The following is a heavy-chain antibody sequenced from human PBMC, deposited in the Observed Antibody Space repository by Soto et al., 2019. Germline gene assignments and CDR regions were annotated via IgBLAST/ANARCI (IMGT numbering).Heavy chain of an antibody. CDR1: GFTFSSYA. J-gene: IGHJ4*02. CDR3: AKDWVWGSPRTPRQIRGFDY. V-gene: IGHV3-23*01. CDR2: ISGSGGST. D-gene: IGHD3-16*01. Sequence: GGSLRLSCAASGFTFSSYAMSWVRQAPGKGLEWVSAISGSGGSTYYADSVKGRFTISRDNSKNTLYLQMNSLRAEDTAVYYCAKDWVWGSPRTPRQIRGFDYWGQGTLVTVSS.